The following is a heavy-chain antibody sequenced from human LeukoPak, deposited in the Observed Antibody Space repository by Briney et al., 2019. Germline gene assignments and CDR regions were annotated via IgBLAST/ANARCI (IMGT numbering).Heavy chain of an antibody. CDR2: IYYSGSP. Sequence: SETLSLTCTVSGGSISSYDWRWIRQPPGKGLEWIGYIYYSGSPKYNPSLKSRVTISVDTSKNQFSLKLSSVTAADTAVYSCARHEGDYGDYGYSYYFDYWGQGTLVTVSS. CDR1: GGSISSYD. J-gene: IGHJ4*02. CDR3: ARHEGDYGDYGYSYYFDY. D-gene: IGHD4-17*01. V-gene: IGHV4-59*08.